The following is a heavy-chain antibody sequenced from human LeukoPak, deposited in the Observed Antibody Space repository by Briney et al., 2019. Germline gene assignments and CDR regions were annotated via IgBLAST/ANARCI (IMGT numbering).Heavy chain of an antibody. CDR1: GFTVSSND. D-gene: IGHD5-18*01. CDR3: ARDRKIQAPPTFDC. V-gene: IGHV3-66*01. J-gene: IGHJ4*02. CDR2: IYSGGSA. Sequence: GGSLRLSCAASGFTVSSNDMSWVRQAPGKGLEWVSVIYSGGSAYYADSVKGRCIISRDKSKNTLYLQMNRLRAEDTAVYYCARDRKIQAPPTFDCWGQGTLVTVSS.